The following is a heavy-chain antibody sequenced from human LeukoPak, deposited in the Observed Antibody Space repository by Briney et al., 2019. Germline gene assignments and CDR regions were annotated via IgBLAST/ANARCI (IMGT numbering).Heavy chain of an antibody. J-gene: IGHJ4*02. D-gene: IGHD3-22*01. CDR2: INHSGST. Sequence: SETLSLTCAVSGGSFSGYYWSWIRQPPGKGLEWIGEINHSGSTNYNPSLKSRVTISVDTSKNQFSLKLSSVTAADTAVYYCVGSSGYYYDYWGQGTLVTVSS. CDR3: VGSSGYYYDY. V-gene: IGHV4-34*01. CDR1: GGSFSGYY.